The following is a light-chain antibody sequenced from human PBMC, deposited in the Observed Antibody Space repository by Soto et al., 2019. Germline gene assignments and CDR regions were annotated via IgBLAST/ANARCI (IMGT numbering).Light chain of an antibody. CDR3: QQYGSAPRT. CDR2: GAS. Sequence: EIVLTQSPGTLSLSPGERATLSCRASQRVSISSLAWYQHKPGQAPRVLIYGASSRATGIPDRFSGSGSGTDFTLTISRLEPEDFAVYYCQQYGSAPRTFGGGTKVESK. J-gene: IGKJ4*01. CDR1: QRVSISS. V-gene: IGKV3-20*01.